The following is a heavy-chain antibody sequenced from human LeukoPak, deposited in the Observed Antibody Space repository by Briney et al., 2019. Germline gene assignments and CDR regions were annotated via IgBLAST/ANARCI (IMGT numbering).Heavy chain of an antibody. CDR2: IWYDGSNI. CDR1: GFTFSSYG. J-gene: IGHJ4*02. CDR3: ARVGYSSSWYVDY. D-gene: IGHD6-13*01. Sequence: GGSLRLSCAASGFTFSSYGMHWVRQAPGKGLEWLAVIWYDGSNIYYADSVKGRFAISRDNSKNTLYLLLNSLRAEDTAVYYCARVGYSSSWYVDYWGQGTLVTVSS. V-gene: IGHV3-33*08.